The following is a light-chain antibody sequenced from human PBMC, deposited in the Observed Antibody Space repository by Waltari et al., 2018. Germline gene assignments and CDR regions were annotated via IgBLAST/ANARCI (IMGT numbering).Light chain of an antibody. V-gene: IGKV4-1*01. CDR3: QQYYSTLCT. Sequence: DIVMTQSPDSLAGSLGERATINSKSSQSVLYSSNNKNYLAWYQQKPGQPPKLLIYWASTRESGVPDRFSGSGSGTDFTLTISSLQAEDVAVYYCQQYYSTLCTFGQGTKLEIK. J-gene: IGKJ2*02. CDR2: WAS. CDR1: QSVLYSSNNKNY.